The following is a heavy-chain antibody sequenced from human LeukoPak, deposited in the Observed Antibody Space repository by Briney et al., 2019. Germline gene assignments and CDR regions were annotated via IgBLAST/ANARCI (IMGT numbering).Heavy chain of an antibody. CDR2: ISWNSGSI. CDR3: ARDLGYSTFDY. J-gene: IGHJ4*02. V-gene: IGHV3-9*01. CDR1: GFTFDDYA. D-gene: IGHD3-22*01. Sequence: GGSLRLSCAASGFTFDDYAMHWVRQAPGKGLGWVSGISWNSGSIGYADSVKGRFTISRDNAKNSLYLQMNSLRADDTAVYYCARDLGYSTFDYWGQGILVTVSS.